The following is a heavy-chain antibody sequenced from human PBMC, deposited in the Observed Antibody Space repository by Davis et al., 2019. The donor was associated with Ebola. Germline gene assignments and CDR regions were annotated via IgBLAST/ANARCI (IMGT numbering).Heavy chain of an antibody. Sequence: GGSLRLSCAASGFTFSSYSMNWVRQAPGKGLEWVSSISSSSSYIYYADSVKGRFTISRDNAKNSLYLQMNSLRAEDTAVYYCARDRGTSTHSEFVNYYYGMDVWGQGTTVTVSS. D-gene: IGHD1/OR15-1a*01. CDR1: GFTFSSYS. CDR3: ARDRGTSTHSEFVNYYYGMDV. J-gene: IGHJ6*02. V-gene: IGHV3-21*01. CDR2: ISSSSSYI.